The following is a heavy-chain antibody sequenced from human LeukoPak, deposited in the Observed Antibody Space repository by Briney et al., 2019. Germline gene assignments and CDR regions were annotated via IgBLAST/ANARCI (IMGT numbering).Heavy chain of an antibody. Sequence: SETLSLTGAVSGDSISSGGYSWSWIRQPPGKGLEWIGYIYHSGSTYYNPSLKSRVTISVDRSKNQFSRKLSSVTAADTAVYYCARSYYDFWSGYYTGTYFDYWGQGTLVTVSS. CDR3: ARSYYDFWSGYYTGTYFDY. CDR1: GDSISSGGYS. J-gene: IGHJ4*02. D-gene: IGHD3-3*01. V-gene: IGHV4-30-2*01. CDR2: IYHSGST.